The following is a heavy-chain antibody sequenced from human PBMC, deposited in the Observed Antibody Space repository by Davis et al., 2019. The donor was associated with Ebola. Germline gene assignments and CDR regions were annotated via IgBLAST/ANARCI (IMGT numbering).Heavy chain of an antibody. Sequence: ASAKVSCNASADTFTGYYMLWVRQAPGQGLEWMGWINPNSGGTNYAQKFQGRVTITRDTSTSTVYMELGSLRSEDTAVYYCARGARGPRRDYAEAGGYFDYWGQGTLVTVSS. J-gene: IGHJ4*02. D-gene: IGHD4-17*01. V-gene: IGHV1-2*02. CDR3: ARGARGPRRDYAEAGGYFDY. CDR2: INPNSGGT. CDR1: ADTFTGYY.